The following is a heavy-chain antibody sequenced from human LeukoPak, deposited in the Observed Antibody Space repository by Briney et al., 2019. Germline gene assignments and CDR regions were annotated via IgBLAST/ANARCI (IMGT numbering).Heavy chain of an antibody. V-gene: IGHV3-23*01. Sequence: QPGGSLRLSCAASGFTFSSYAMSWVRQAPGKGLEWVSAISSSGGSTYYADSVKGRFTISRDNAKKSLYLQMNSLRADDTAVYYCARDISIVGITLVPYWGQGTLVTVSS. CDR2: ISSSGGST. J-gene: IGHJ4*02. CDR1: GFTFSSYA. D-gene: IGHD3-10*01. CDR3: ARDISIVGITLVPY.